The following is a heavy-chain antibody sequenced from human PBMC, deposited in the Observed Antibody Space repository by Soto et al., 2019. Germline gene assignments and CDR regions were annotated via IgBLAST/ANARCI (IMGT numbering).Heavy chain of an antibody. CDR1: GFTFSSDW. D-gene: IGHD3-22*01. Sequence: PGGSLRLSCAASGFTFSSDWMHWVRQAPGKGLVWVSRINTDGSDTSYADSVKGRFTISRDNAKSTLYLQMNSLRAEDTAVYYCAKALYDSSGARRVYFDLWGRGTLVTVSS. CDR2: INTDGSDT. J-gene: IGHJ2*01. V-gene: IGHV3-74*01. CDR3: AKALYDSSGARRVYFDL.